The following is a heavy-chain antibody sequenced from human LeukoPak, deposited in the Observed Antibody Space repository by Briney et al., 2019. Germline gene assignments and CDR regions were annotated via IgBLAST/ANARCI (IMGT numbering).Heavy chain of an antibody. Sequence: ASVKVSCKASGYTFPSYYMHWVRQAPGQGLEWMGIINPSGGSTSYAQKFQGRVTMTRDTSTSTVYMELSSLRSEDTAVYYCARDAHTYYYDSSGYHADYWGQGTLVTVSS. CDR1: GYTFPSYY. D-gene: IGHD3-22*01. CDR3: ARDAHTYYYDSSGYHADY. CDR2: INPSGGST. J-gene: IGHJ4*02. V-gene: IGHV1-46*01.